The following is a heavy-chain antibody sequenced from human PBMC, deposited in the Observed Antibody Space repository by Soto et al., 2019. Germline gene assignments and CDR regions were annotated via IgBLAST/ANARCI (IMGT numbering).Heavy chain of an antibody. J-gene: IGHJ6*02. V-gene: IGHV3-23*01. CDR1: GFTFSSYA. Sequence: PGGSLRLSCAASGFTFSSYAMSWVRQAPGKGLEWVSAISGSGGSTYYADSVKGRFTISRDNSKNTLYPQMNSLRAEDTAVYYCAKAIGWELYYYYGMDVWGQGTTVTVSS. CDR2: ISGSGGST. CDR3: AKAIGWELYYYYGMDV. D-gene: IGHD1-26*01.